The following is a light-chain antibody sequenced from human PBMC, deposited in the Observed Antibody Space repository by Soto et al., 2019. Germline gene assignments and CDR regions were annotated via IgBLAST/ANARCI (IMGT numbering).Light chain of an antibody. J-gene: IGLJ2*01. CDR3: QTWDSSTGVV. Sequence: SYELTQPPSVSVSPGQTASITCSGDNLGEKYACWYHQKPGQSPVLVIYQDNKRPSGIPERFSGSNSGNTATLTISGTQDNDDGDYYCQTWDSSTGVVFGGGTKLTVL. CDR1: NLGEKY. CDR2: QDN. V-gene: IGLV3-1*01.